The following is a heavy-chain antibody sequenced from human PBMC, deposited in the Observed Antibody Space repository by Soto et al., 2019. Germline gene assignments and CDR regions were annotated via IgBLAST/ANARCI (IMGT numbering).Heavy chain of an antibody. CDR2: ISYDGSNK. Sequence: PGGSLTLSCAASGFTFSSYAMHWVRQAPGKGLEWVAVISYDGSNKYYADSVKGRFTSSRDNSKNTMYLQINSLRAEDTAVYYCARTNWNYVRYYCYGMDVWGQGTTVTVSS. CDR1: GFTFSSYA. J-gene: IGHJ6*02. CDR3: ARTNWNYVRYYCYGMDV. V-gene: IGHV3-30-3*01. D-gene: IGHD1-7*01.